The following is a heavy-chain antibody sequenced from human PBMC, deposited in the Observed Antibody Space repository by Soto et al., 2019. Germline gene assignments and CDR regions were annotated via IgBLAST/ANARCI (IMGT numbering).Heavy chain of an antibody. CDR3: ARADRTLGTSYGLDV. V-gene: IGHV4-34*02. Sequence: QVQLQQWGAGLLKPSETLSLTCAVSGGSFSGFYWTWIRQPPGAGLEWIGEINHSGTINFNPSLRSRLTISLDSSKKHFSLKLTSLTAADAAVYYCARADRTLGTSYGLDVWGQGTTVTVSS. D-gene: IGHD3-16*01. CDR2: INHSGTI. CDR1: GGSFSGFY. J-gene: IGHJ6*02.